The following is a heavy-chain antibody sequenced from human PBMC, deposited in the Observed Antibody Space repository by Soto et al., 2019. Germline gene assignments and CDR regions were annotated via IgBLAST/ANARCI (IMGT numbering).Heavy chain of an antibody. J-gene: IGHJ3*02. D-gene: IGHD3-22*01. V-gene: IGHV1-2*02. CDR2: INPNSGGT. Sequence: QVQLVQSGAEVKKPGASAKVSCKASGYTFTGYYMHWVRQAPGQGLEWMGWINPNSGGTNYAQKYQGRVTMTRDSSSSTAYMELRGLGSDDTAVYYCAREAYDGSGYGGYAFDIWGQGTMVTVSS. CDR1: GYTFTGYY. CDR3: AREAYDGSGYGGYAFDI.